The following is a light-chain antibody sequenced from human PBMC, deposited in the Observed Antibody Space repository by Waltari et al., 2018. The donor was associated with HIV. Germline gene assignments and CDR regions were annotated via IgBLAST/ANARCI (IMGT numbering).Light chain of an antibody. CDR2: PDG. Sequence: QSVLTPPPSVSAAPGQGVSISCSGGTANIGHHAVSCYHFLPGEAPKVGLYPDGLSSSRVPARFSASKSGTSAALSISGVQPEDEAEIYCAAWDDSLNAYVCGTGTKVTVL. J-gene: IGLJ1*01. CDR1: TANIGHHA. V-gene: IGLV1-36*01. CDR3: AAWDDSLNAYV.